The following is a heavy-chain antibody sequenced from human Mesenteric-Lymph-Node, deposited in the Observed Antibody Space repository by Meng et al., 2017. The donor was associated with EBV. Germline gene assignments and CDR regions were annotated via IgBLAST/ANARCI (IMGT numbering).Heavy chain of an antibody. V-gene: IGHV4-39*07. Sequence: QWQRHDSCPGLVKPSEPLSLTCTVSGGSIRSSSYYWGWIRQPQGKGLEWIGSIYYSGSTYYNPSLKSRVTISVDTSKNQFSLKLSSVTASDTAVYYCARDSLAVTTWEYFQHWGQGTLVTVSS. CDR1: GGSIRSSSYY. CDR2: IYYSGST. J-gene: IGHJ1*01. CDR3: ARDSLAVTTWEYFQH. D-gene: IGHD4-17*01.